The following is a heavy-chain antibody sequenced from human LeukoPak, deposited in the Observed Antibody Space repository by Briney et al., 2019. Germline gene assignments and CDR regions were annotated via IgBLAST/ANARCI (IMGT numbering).Heavy chain of an antibody. CDR2: IFYSGST. D-gene: IGHD4-17*01. Sequence: SETLSLTCTVSGGSISSGSYYWSWIRQPPGKGLEWIGSIFYSGSTYYNPSLKSRVTISVDTSKNQFSLKVSSVTAADTAVYYCARQRWAVTTPFDYWGQGTLVTVSS. J-gene: IGHJ4*02. V-gene: IGHV4-39*01. CDR1: GGSISSGSYY. CDR3: ARQRWAVTTPFDY.